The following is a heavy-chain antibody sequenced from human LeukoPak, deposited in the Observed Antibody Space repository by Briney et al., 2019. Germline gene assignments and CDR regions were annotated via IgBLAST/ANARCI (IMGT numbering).Heavy chain of an antibody. Sequence: GGSLRLSCAGSGFTFSSYSMNWVRQAPGKGMKWVSSISSSSSYIYYADSVKGRFTISRDNAKNSLYLQMNSLRAEDTAVYYCAREPHSSSPDYMDVWGKGTTVTVSS. CDR1: GFTFSSYS. J-gene: IGHJ6*03. V-gene: IGHV3-21*01. D-gene: IGHD6-13*01. CDR2: ISSSSSYI. CDR3: AREPHSSSPDYMDV.